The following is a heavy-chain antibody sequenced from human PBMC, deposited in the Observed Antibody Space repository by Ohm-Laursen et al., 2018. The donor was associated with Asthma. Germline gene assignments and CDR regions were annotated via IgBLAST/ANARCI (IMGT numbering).Heavy chain of an antibody. CDR1: GFTFSSYG. V-gene: IGHV3-30*03. D-gene: IGHD3/OR15-3a*01. CDR3: ARDEGLD. Sequence: RSLRLSCAASGFTFSSYGMHWVRQAPGKGLEWVAVISYDGSNKYYADSVKGRFTISRDNSKNTLYLQMNSLRAEDTAVYYCARDEGLDWGQGTLVTVSS. J-gene: IGHJ4*02. CDR2: ISYDGSNK.